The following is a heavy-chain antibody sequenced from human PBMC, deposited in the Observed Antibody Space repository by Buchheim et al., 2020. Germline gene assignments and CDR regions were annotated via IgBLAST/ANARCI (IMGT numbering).Heavy chain of an antibody. Sequence: QVQLVQSGAEVKKPGSSVKVSCKASGGTFSSYAISWVRQAPGQGLEWMGGIIPIFGTANYAQKFQGRVTITADESTSTAYMELSSLKSEDTAVYYCARNGLLWFGGRSREDYYGMDVWGQGTT. CDR1: GGTFSSYA. D-gene: IGHD3-10*01. V-gene: IGHV1-69*12. CDR2: IIPIFGTA. J-gene: IGHJ6*02. CDR3: ARNGLLWFGGRSREDYYGMDV.